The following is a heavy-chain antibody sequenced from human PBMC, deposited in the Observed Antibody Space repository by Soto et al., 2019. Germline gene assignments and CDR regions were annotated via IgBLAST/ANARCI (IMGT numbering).Heavy chain of an antibody. CDR2: ISAYNGNT. Sequence: ASVKVSCKASGYTFTSYGISWVRQAPGQGLKWMGWISAYNGNTNYAQKLQGRVTMTTDTSTSTAYMELRSLRSDDTAVYYCARDVAVAGTDPWDYWGQGTLVTVSS. CDR3: ARDVAVAGTDPWDY. CDR1: GYTFTSYG. D-gene: IGHD6-19*01. J-gene: IGHJ4*02. V-gene: IGHV1-18*04.